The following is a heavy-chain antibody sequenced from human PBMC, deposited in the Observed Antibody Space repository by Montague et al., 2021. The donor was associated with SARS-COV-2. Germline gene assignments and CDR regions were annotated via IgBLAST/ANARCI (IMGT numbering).Heavy chain of an antibody. V-gene: IGHV4-39*07. J-gene: IGHJ6*02. CDR2: IYYSGST. Sequence: SETLSLTCTVSGGSISSSGYYWGWIRQHPGKGLEWIGSIYYSGSTYYNPSLKSRVTISVDTSKNQFSLKLSSVTAADTAVYYCARVGRQQLVRLYGMDVWGQGTTVTVSS. CDR1: GGSISSSGYY. D-gene: IGHD6-13*01. CDR3: ARVGRQQLVRLYGMDV.